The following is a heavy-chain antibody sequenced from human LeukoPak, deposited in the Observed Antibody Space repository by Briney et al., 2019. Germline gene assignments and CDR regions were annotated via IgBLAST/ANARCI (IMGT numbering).Heavy chain of an antibody. J-gene: IGHJ4*02. Sequence: GGSLRLSCAASGFTLNSFGMSWVRQAPGKGLERLSYISSSSSTIYYADSVRGRFTISRDNAKNSLYLQINSLRADDTAVYYCARSHQRVGIEDYWGQGTLVTVSS. CDR1: GFTLNSFG. D-gene: IGHD1-26*01. CDR2: ISSSSSTI. V-gene: IGHV3-48*04. CDR3: ARSHQRVGIEDY.